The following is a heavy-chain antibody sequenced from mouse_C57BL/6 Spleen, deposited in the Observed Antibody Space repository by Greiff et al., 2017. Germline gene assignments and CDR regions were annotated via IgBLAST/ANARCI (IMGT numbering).Heavy chain of an antibody. V-gene: IGHV1-82*01. D-gene: IGHD3-2*02. J-gene: IGHJ4*01. CDR3: AREEDSSGFYAMDY. Sequence: QVQLQQSGPELVKPGASVKISCKASGYAFSSSWMNWVKQRPGKGLEWIGRIYPGDGDTNYNGKFKGKATLTADKSSSTAYMQLSSLTSEDSAVYFCAREEDSSGFYAMDYWGQGTSVTVSS. CDR1: GYAFSSSW. CDR2: IYPGDGDT.